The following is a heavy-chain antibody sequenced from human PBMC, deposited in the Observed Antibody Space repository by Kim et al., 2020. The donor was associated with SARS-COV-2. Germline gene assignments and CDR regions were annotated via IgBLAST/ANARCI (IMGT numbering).Heavy chain of an antibody. D-gene: IGHD3-10*01. CDR2: ISGSGGST. CDR3: AHSYGSGSYLLPFDY. Sequence: GGSLRLSCAASGFTFSSYAMSWVRKAPGKGLEWVSAISGSGGSTYYADSVKGRFTISRDNSKNTLYLQMNSLRAEDTAVYYCAHSYGSGSYLLPFDYWGQGTLVTVSS. J-gene: IGHJ4*02. V-gene: IGHV3-23*01. CDR1: GFTFSSYA.